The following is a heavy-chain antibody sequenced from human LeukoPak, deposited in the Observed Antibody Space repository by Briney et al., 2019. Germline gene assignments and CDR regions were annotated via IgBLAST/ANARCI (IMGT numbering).Heavy chain of an antibody. CDR3: ARDSIVLMVYAMPNWFDP. V-gene: IGHV1-18*01. D-gene: IGHD2-8*01. CDR2: ISAYNGDT. CDR1: GYTFTSYG. Sequence: ASVKVSCKASGYTFTSYGISWVRQAPGQGLEWMGWISAYNGDTNYAQKLQGRVTMTTDTSTSTAYMELRSLRSDDTAVYYCARDSIVLMVYAMPNWFDPWGQGTLVTVSS. J-gene: IGHJ5*02.